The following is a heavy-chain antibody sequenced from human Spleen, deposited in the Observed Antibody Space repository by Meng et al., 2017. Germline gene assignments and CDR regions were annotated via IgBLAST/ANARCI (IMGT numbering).Heavy chain of an antibody. D-gene: IGHD2-2*01. Sequence: VELQLWGAGVLMPAGTLSLPCAVYGGSFSGYYWSWIRQPPGKGLEWIGEINHSGSTNYNPSLKSRVTISLDTSKNQFSLKLSSVTAADTSVYYCARGLSIAVVPGHWFDPWGQGTLVTVSS. CDR3: ARGLSIAVVPGHWFDP. V-gene: IGHV4-34*01. J-gene: IGHJ5*02. CDR2: INHSGST. CDR1: GGSFSGYY.